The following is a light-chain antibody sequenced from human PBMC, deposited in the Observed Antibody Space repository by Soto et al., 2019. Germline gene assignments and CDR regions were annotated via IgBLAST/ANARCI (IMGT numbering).Light chain of an antibody. CDR3: SSYTSSSTFVV. V-gene: IGLV2-18*02. J-gene: IGLJ2*01. CDR2: EVS. Sequence: QSALTQPPSVSGSPGQSVTISCTGTSSDVGSYNRVSWYQQPPGTAPKLMIYEVSNRPSGVPDRFSGSKSGNTASLTISGLQAEDEADYYCSSYTSSSTFVVFGGGTKVPVL. CDR1: SSDVGSYNR.